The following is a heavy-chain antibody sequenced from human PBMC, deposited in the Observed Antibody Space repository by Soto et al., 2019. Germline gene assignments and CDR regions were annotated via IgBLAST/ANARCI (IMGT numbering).Heavy chain of an antibody. CDR2: INGGGSST. CDR1: AFTFSSYA. Sequence: GGSLRLSCAASAFTFSSYAMSWVRQAPGKGLEWVSAINGGGSSTYYADSVKGRFTISRDNAENTLFLQMNSLRAEDTAVYYCVKGSSSFRPYYFDYWGQGALVTVSS. J-gene: IGHJ4*02. V-gene: IGHV3-23*01. CDR3: VKGSSSFRPYYFDY. D-gene: IGHD3-10*01.